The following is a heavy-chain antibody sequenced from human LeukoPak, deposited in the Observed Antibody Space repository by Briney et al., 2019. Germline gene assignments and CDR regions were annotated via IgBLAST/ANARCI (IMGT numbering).Heavy chain of an antibody. Sequence: SETLSLTCAVSGGSLRRHFWAWIRQPPGMGLEWIGEINLVGITTYNKSLGGRAYISMDTSNNQFSLTLQSVTAADTALYFCARFTTADEDDSAFDHWGQGSLVIVSS. J-gene: IGHJ4*02. CDR1: GGSLRRHF. CDR3: ARFTTADEDDSAFDH. D-gene: IGHD1-1*01. V-gene: IGHV4-34*01. CDR2: INLVGIT.